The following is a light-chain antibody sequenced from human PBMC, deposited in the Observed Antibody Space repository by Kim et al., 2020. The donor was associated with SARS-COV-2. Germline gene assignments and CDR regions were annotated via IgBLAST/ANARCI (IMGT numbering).Light chain of an antibody. V-gene: IGLV3-19*01. J-gene: IGLJ2*01. Sequence: ALRQTIRITSQGDSRRNYDTTCYQQKPKQAPILVIYGNNNRPAGIPDRFSGSSSDNAASLTIARPHAGDGADYYFNSRDSNDNVVFGGGTKLTVL. CDR3: NSRDSNDNVV. CDR1: SRRNYD. CDR2: GNN.